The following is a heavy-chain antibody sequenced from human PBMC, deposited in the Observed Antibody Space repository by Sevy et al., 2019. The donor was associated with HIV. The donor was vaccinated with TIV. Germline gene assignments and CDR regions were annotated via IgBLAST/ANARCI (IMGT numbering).Heavy chain of an antibody. Sequence: SETLSLTCALPNYSISSGHDGGWIRQSPGNARERIGNVDHSGSTYYNPSLKSRVTISVDASKNYFSLRLTSVTAADTAVYYCARASGGDRLDYYGMDVWGQGTTVTVSS. CDR2: VDHSGST. D-gene: IGHD2-15*01. CDR1: NYSISSGHD. J-gene: IGHJ6*02. V-gene: IGHV4-38-2*01. CDR3: ARASGGDRLDYYGMDV.